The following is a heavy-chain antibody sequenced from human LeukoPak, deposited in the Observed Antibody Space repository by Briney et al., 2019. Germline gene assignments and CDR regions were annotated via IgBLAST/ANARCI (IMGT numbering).Heavy chain of an antibody. CDR1: GYTLTELS. V-gene: IGHV1-24*01. D-gene: IGHD3-22*01. Sequence: GASVKVSCRVSGYTLTELSMHWVRQAPGKGLEWMGGFDPEDGETIYAQKFQGRVTMTEDTSTDTAYMELSSLRSEDTAVYYCATYHPTDSSGYSYYYYYMDVWGKGTTVTVSS. J-gene: IGHJ6*03. CDR2: FDPEDGET. CDR3: ATYHPTDSSGYSYYYYYMDV.